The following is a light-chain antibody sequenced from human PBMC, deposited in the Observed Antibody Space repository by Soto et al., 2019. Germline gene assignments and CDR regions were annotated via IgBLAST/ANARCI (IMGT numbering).Light chain of an antibody. J-gene: IGLJ1*01. V-gene: IGLV1-44*01. Sequence: QSVLTQPPSVSAAPGQKVTISCSGSSSNIGNNNVSWYQQLPGTAPKLLIYNNNQRPSGVPDRFSGSKSGTSASLAISGLQSEDEADYYCAAWDDSLNGYVFGTGTKVTVL. CDR3: AAWDDSLNGYV. CDR1: SSNIGNNN. CDR2: NNN.